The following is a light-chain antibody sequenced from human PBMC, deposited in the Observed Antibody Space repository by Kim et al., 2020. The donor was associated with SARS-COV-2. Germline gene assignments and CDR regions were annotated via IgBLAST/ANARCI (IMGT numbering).Light chain of an antibody. CDR3: QQYGCSPWA. Sequence: EIVLTQSPGTLSLSPGERATLSCRASQSVTNNYLAWYQQKPGQAPRLLIYAASSRATGIPDRFSGGGSGTDFTLTISRLEPEDFAVYYCQQYGCSPWAFGQGTKVDIK. CDR1: QSVTNNY. V-gene: IGKV3-20*01. CDR2: AAS. J-gene: IGKJ1*01.